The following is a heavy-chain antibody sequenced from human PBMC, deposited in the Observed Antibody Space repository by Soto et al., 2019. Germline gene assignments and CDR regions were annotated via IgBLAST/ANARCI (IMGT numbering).Heavy chain of an antibody. J-gene: IGHJ3*02. CDR3: ARRHVVVVAATRGDALDI. CDR2: VYNGGST. Sequence: PSETQSLTWAVSGGSMSNYYWTWIRQHPGKGLEWIGYVYNGGSTNYNPSLKSRVTISVDTSKNQFSLKLTSVTAADTAVYYCARRHVVVVAATRGDALDIWGQGIMVTVSS. D-gene: IGHD2-15*01. V-gene: IGHV4-4*08. CDR1: GGSMSNYY.